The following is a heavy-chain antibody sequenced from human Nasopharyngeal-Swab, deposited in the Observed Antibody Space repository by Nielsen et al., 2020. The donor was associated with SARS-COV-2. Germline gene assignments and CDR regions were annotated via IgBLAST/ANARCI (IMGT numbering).Heavy chain of an antibody. D-gene: IGHD6-13*01. CDR1: GGSISGFY. Sequence: SETLSLTCTVSGGSISGFYWSWIRQPPGMGLEWIGNIFHSGTTNYNPSLKSRVNISVDKSNNQVSLTLGSVTAADTAFYYCARAGGASGTAWFDPWGQGAQVIVSS. V-gene: IGHV4-59*01. J-gene: IGHJ5*02. CDR3: ARAGGASGTAWFDP. CDR2: IFHSGTT.